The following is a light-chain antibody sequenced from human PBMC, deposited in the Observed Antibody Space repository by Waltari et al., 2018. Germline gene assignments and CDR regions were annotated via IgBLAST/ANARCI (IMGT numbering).Light chain of an antibody. J-gene: IGKJ1*01. V-gene: IGKV3-11*01. Sequence: IVLTQSPATLSLSTGQRATLSCWASQGVGSHLAWYQQKRGQAPRLLIYDASKRATGIPVRFSGSGFGTDFTLTIDSLESEDFGVYYCQQRSKWPPMFGQGTKVEIK. CDR3: QQRSKWPPM. CDR1: QGVGSH. CDR2: DAS.